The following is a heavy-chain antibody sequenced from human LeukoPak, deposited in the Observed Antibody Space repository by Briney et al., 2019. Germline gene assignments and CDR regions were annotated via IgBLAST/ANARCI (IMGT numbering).Heavy chain of an antibody. Sequence: PGGSLRLSCAASGFTFSSYAMSWVRQAPGKGLEWVSSISGSGGSTYYADSVKGRFTISRDNSKNTLYLQMNSLRAEDTAVYYCAKPAISSRGWYYDYWGQGTLVTVSS. J-gene: IGHJ4*02. CDR1: GFTFSSYA. CDR2: ISGSGGST. D-gene: IGHD6-19*01. V-gene: IGHV3-23*01. CDR3: AKPAISSRGWYYDY.